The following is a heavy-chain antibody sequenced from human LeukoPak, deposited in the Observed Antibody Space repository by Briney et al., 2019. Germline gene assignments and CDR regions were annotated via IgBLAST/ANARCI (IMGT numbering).Heavy chain of an antibody. J-gene: IGHJ4*02. D-gene: IGHD6-19*01. CDR1: GFTFSDYA. CDR2: ISYDGNNK. V-gene: IGHV3-30-3*01. Sequence: GGSLRLSCAASGFTFSDYAMHYVRQAPGEGLEWMAVISYDGNNKYYADSVKGRFTISRDNPKNTLYLQMNSLRTEDTAVYYCAGDMFSSGPDYFFEYWGQGTLVTVSS. CDR3: AGDMFSSGPDYFFEY.